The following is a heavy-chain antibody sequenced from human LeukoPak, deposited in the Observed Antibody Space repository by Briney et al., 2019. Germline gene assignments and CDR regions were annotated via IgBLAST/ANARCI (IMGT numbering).Heavy chain of an antibody. D-gene: IGHD3-9*01. J-gene: IGHJ4*02. CDR2: INPNSGGT. CDR3: ARGPDYDILTGYYCHY. CDR1: GYTFTGYY. Sequence: ASVKVSCKASGYTFTGYYMHWVRQAPGQGLEWMGWINPNSGGTNYAQKFQGRVTMTRDTSISTAYMELSRLRSDDTAVYYCARGPDYDILTGYYCHYWGQGTLVTVSS. V-gene: IGHV1-2*02.